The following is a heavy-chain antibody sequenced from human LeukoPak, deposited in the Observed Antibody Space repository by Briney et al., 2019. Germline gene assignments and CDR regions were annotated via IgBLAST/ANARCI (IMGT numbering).Heavy chain of an antibody. J-gene: IGHJ4*02. CDR3: ASYRGY. D-gene: IGHD1-14*01. V-gene: IGHV4-34*01. Sequence: PSETLSLTCTVSGGSISSYYWSWIRQPPGKGLEWIGEINHSGSTNYNPSLKSRVTISVDTSKNQFSLKLSSVTAADTAVYYCASYRGYWGQGTLVTVSS. CDR2: INHSGST. CDR1: GGSISSYY.